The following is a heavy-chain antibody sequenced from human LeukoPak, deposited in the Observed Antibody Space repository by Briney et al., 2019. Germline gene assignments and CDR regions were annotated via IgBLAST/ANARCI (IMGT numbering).Heavy chain of an antibody. CDR2: MNPNSGNT. CDR1: GYTFTGYY. CDR3: ASSRRYYYYYMDV. J-gene: IGHJ6*03. Sequence: ASVKVSCKASGYTFTGYYMHWVRQAPGQGLEWMGWMNPNSGNTGYAQKFQGRVTMTRNTSISTAYMELNSLRSEDTAVYYCASSRRYYYYYMDVWGKGTTVTISS. V-gene: IGHV1-8*02.